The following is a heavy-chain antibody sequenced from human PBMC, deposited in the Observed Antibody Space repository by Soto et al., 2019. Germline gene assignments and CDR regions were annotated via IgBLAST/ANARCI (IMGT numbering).Heavy chain of an antibody. Sequence: EVQLVESGGGLVKPGGSLRLSCAASGFTFSNAWMSWVRQAPGKGLEWVGRIKSKTDGGTTDYAAPVKGRFTISRDDSKNTLYLKMNSLKTEDIAVYYCTTGHYCSGGSCRTNYYYMNVGGKGTTVTVSS. CDR1: GFTFSNAW. D-gene: IGHD2-15*01. V-gene: IGHV3-15*01. J-gene: IGHJ6*03. CDR2: IKSKTDGGTT. CDR3: TTGHYCSGGSCRTNYYYMNV.